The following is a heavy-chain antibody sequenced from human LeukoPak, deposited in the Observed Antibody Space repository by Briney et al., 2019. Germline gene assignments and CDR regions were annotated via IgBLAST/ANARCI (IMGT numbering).Heavy chain of an antibody. CDR1: GFTFGSYG. V-gene: IGHV3-30*02. Sequence: GGSLRLSCAASGFTFGSYGMHWVRQAPGKGLEWVAFIRYDGSNTYYADSVKGRFTISRDNSKDTLYLQMNSLRAEDTAVYYCAKDPSFRPGYFDYWGQGTLVTVSS. CDR3: AKDPSFRPGYFDY. J-gene: IGHJ4*02. CDR2: IRYDGSNT.